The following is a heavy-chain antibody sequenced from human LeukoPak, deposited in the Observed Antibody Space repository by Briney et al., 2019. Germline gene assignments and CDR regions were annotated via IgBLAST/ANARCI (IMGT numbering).Heavy chain of an antibody. CDR1: GFSVSNNY. CDR3: TTDPGITMIVVVDAFDI. V-gene: IGHV3-66*01. CDR2: IYGDGRT. J-gene: IGHJ3*02. D-gene: IGHD3-22*01. Sequence: GGSLRLSCAASGFSVSNNYMTWVRQAPGKGLEWISIIYGDGRTYYADAVKGRFTVSRDNSKNTLYLQMNSLKTEDTAVYYCTTDPGITMIVVVDAFDIWGQGTMVTVSS.